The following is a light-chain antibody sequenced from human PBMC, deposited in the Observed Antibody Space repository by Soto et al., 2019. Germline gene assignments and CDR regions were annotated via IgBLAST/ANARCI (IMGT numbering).Light chain of an antibody. CDR2: EVT. Sequence: ALTQPPSVSGSPGQSVTISCTGTSSDVGSYNHVSWYQQSPGTALKLILYEVTDRPSGVPDRFSGSKSGNTASLTITGLQAEDEADYYCSSYTTSRTYVFGTGTKVTVL. V-gene: IGLV2-18*02. J-gene: IGLJ1*01. CDR1: SSDVGSYNH. CDR3: SSYTTSRTYV.